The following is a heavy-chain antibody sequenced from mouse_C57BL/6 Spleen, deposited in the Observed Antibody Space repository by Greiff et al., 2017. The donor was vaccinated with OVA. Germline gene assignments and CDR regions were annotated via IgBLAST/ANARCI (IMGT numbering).Heavy chain of an antibody. CDR3: ARRDLGY. J-gene: IGHJ2*01. CDR1: GFTFSSYG. CDR2: ISSGGSYT. V-gene: IGHV5-6*02. Sequence: EVMLVESGGDLVKPGGSLKLSCAASGFTFSSYGMSWVRQTPDKRLEWVATISSGGSYTYYPARVKGRCTISRDNAKNTLYLQMGSLKSEDTAMYYCARRDLGYWGQGTTLTVSS.